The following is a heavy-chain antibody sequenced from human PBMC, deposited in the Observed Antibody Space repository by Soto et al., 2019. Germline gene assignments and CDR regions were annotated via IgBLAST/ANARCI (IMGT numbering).Heavy chain of an antibody. CDR1: GGTFSSYA. Sequence: SVKVSCKASGGTFSSYAISWVRQAPGQGLEWMGGIIPIFGTANYAQKFQGRVTITADESTSTAYMELSSLRSEDTAVYYCAWGYSGYDYPFDYWGPGTLLTVSS. V-gene: IGHV1-69*13. CDR3: AWGYSGYDYPFDY. D-gene: IGHD5-12*01. J-gene: IGHJ4*02. CDR2: IIPIFGTA.